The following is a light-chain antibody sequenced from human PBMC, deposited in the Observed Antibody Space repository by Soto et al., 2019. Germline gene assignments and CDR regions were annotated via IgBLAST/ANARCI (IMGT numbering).Light chain of an antibody. J-gene: IGLJ2*01. CDR3: SSYAGSNNLV. Sequence: QSALTQPPSASGSPGQSVTISCTGTSSDVGGYNYVSWYQQHPGKAPKLMIYEVSKRPSGVPDHFSGSKSGNTASLTVSGLQAEDEADYYCSSYAGSNNLVFGGGTQLTVL. V-gene: IGLV2-8*01. CDR2: EVS. CDR1: SSDVGGYNY.